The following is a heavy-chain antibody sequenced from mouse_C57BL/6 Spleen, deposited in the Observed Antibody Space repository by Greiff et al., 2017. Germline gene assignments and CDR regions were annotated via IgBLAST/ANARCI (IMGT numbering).Heavy chain of an antibody. CDR1: GFTFSDYG. CDR2: ISHLAYSI. V-gene: IGHV5-15*01. CDR3: ARPTGTGAMDY. J-gene: IGHJ4*01. D-gene: IGHD4-1*01. Sequence: EVKLMESGGGLVQPGGSLKLSCAASGFTFSDYGMAWVRQAPRKGPEWVAFISHLAYSIYYADTVTGRFTISRENAKNTLYLEMSSLRSEDTAMYYCARPTGTGAMDYWGQGTSVTVSS.